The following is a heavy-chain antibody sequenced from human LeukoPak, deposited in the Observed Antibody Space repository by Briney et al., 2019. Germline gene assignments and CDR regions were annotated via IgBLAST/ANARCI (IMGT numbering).Heavy chain of an antibody. Sequence: PGGSLRLSCAASGFTFSSNGIHWVRQAPGKGLEWVAVIWYDGSKEYYADSVKGRFTISRDNSKNTLYLQMDSLRAEDTALYYCVRDYGDYFDYWGQGTLVTVSS. CDR3: VRDYGDYFDY. J-gene: IGHJ4*02. CDR1: GFTFSSNG. CDR2: IWYDGSKE. V-gene: IGHV3-33*01. D-gene: IGHD4-17*01.